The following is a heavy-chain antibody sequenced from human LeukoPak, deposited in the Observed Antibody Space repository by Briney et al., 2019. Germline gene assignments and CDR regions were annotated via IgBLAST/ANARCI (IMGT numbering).Heavy chain of an antibody. Sequence: ASVKVSCKVSGYTFTDYYMHWVRQAPGKGREWMGLVASEDGETIYAEKFQGRVTITADTSTDTAYMELSSLRSEDTAVYYCATGGIAAAGTGNWFDPWGQGTLVTVSS. CDR2: VASEDGET. V-gene: IGHV1-69-2*01. CDR3: ATGGIAAAGTGNWFDP. CDR1: GYTFTDYY. J-gene: IGHJ5*02. D-gene: IGHD6-13*01.